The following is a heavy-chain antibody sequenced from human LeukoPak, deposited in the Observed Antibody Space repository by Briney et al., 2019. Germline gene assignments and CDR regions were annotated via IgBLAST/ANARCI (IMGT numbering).Heavy chain of an antibody. CDR1: GYTFSSYY. V-gene: IGHV1-46*01. CDR2: INPSGGNR. J-gene: IGHJ4*02. CDR3: AGAVTNLGVAIPAH. D-gene: IGHD3-3*01. Sequence: GASVKVSCKASGYTFSSYYIRCGRQAPGQGPEWMGIINPSGGNRTYAQKFQGRVTMPRDMSTSTVYMELSSLSSDDTAVYYCAGAVTNLGVAIPAHWGQGTLVTVSS.